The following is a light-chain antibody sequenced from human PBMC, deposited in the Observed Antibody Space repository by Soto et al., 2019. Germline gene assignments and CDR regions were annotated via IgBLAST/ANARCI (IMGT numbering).Light chain of an antibody. CDR2: EAT. CDR1: SHDIGSYTL. CDR3: SSFAGSYSPYV. Sequence: QSALTQPASVSGSLGQSITITCTGTSHDIGSYTLVSWYQHHPGRAPKLIIYEATKRPSGISDRFSGSKSGNTASLTVSGLRPEDEADYFCSSFAGSYSPYVFGTGTKVTVL. V-gene: IGLV2-14*02. J-gene: IGLJ1*01.